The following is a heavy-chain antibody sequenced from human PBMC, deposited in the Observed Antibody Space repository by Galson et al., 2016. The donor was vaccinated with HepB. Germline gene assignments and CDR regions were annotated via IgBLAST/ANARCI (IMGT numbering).Heavy chain of an antibody. V-gene: IGHV1-18*04. CDR2: ISGNTGNT. CDR1: GYTFTRYD. D-gene: IGHD6-19*01. CDR3: ARGRIGVFDS. Sequence: SVKVSCKAFGYTFTRYDITWVRQAPGLGLEWMGWISGNTGNTNDAQKFQDRVAMTRDTSTSTANMELRNLTSDDTAGYYCARGRIGVFDSWGQGTLVSVSS. J-gene: IGHJ4*02.